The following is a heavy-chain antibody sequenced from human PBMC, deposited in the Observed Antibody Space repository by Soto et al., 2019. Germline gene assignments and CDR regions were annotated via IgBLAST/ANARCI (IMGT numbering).Heavy chain of an antibody. CDR1: GFTFTSSA. V-gene: IGHV1-58*01. J-gene: IGHJ3*02. CDR2: IVVGSGNT. CDR3: AAEPERTYYDDAFDI. Sequence: QMQLVQSGPEVKKPGTSVKVSCKASGFTFTSSAVQWVRQARGQRLERIGWIVVGSGNTNYAQKFQERVTITRDMSTSTAYMELSSLRSEDTAVYYCAAEPERTYYDDAFDIWGQGTMVTVSS. D-gene: IGHD3-3*01.